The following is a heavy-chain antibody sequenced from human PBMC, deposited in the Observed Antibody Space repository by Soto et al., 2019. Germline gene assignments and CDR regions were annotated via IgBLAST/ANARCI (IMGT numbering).Heavy chain of an antibody. CDR3: ARGQRFSDWFDP. J-gene: IGHJ5*02. CDR1: GGTLSGYY. D-gene: IGHD3-3*01. Sequence: SETLSLTCTVTGGTLSGYYWTWIRQSAGGGLEWIGRIYSSGSTNYNPSLKSRVTISLDTSMSHFSLRLRSVSAADTAVYYCARGQRFSDWFDPWGQGTLVT. CDR2: IYSSGST. V-gene: IGHV4-4*07.